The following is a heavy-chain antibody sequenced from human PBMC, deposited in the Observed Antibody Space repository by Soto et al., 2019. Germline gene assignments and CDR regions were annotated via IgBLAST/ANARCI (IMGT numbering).Heavy chain of an antibody. J-gene: IGHJ6*02. Sequence: SVKVSCKASGGTFSSYAISWVRQAPGRGLEWMGGIIPIFGTANYAQKFQGRVTITAVESTSTAYMELSSLRSEDTAVYYCAAGYGDFYYYGMVVWGQGTTVTVS. D-gene: IGHD4-17*01. V-gene: IGHV1-69*13. CDR2: IIPIFGTA. CDR3: AAGYGDFYYYGMVV. CDR1: GGTFSSYA.